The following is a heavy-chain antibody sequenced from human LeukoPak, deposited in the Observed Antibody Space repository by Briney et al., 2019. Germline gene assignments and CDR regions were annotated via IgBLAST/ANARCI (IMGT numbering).Heavy chain of an antibody. CDR2: TSSDGSIK. CDR1: GFTFSSYA. D-gene: IGHD2-2*01. V-gene: IGHV3-30-3*01. J-gene: IGHJ4*02. CDR3: ARDPVPAAARHFDY. Sequence: GGSRRLSCAASGFTFSSYAMHWVRQAPGKGLEWVAVTSSDGSIKYYADSVKGRFTISRDNSKNTLYLQMNSLRAEDTGVYYCARDPVPAAARHFDYWGQATLVTASS.